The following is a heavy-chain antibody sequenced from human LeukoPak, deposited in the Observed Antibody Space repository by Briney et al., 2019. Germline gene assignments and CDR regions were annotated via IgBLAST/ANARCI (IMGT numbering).Heavy chain of an antibody. V-gene: IGHV1-69*01. Sequence: SVKVSCKASGGTFSSYAISWVRQAPGQGLEWMGGIIPIFGTANYAQKFQGRVTITADESTSTAYMELSSLRSEDTAVYYCARSGSGQWLVDCWGQGTLVTVSS. J-gene: IGHJ4*02. D-gene: IGHD6-19*01. CDR1: GGTFSSYA. CDR2: IIPIFGTA. CDR3: ARSGSGQWLVDC.